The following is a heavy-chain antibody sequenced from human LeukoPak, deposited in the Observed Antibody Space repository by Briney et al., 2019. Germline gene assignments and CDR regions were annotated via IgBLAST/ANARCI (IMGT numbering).Heavy chain of an antibody. Sequence: SETLSLTCAVYGGSFSGYYWSWIRQPPGKGLEWIGEINHSGSTNYNPSLKSRVTISVDTSKDQFSLKLSSVTAADMAVYYCARGRWYDFWSGYYSPRSFDYWGQGTLVTVSS. CDR1: GGSFSGYY. D-gene: IGHD3-3*01. V-gene: IGHV4-34*01. J-gene: IGHJ4*02. CDR2: INHSGST. CDR3: ARGRWYDFWSGYYSPRSFDY.